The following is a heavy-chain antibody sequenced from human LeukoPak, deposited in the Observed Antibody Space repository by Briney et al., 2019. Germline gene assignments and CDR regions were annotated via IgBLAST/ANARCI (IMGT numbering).Heavy chain of an antibody. J-gene: IGHJ6*02. CDR2: IYYSGST. D-gene: IGHD3-10*01. Sequence: SETLSLTCSFSGGSISSYYWSWIRQPPGKGLEWIGYIYYSGSTNYNPSLKSRVTISVDTSKNQFSLKLSSVTAADTAVYYCARDWIHGSGFYYYYGMDVWGQGTTVTVSS. CDR3: ARDWIHGSGFYYYYGMDV. V-gene: IGHV4-59*12. CDR1: GGSISSYY.